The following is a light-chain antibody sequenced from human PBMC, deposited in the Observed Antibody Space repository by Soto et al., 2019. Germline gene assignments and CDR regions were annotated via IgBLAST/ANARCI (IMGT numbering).Light chain of an antibody. CDR2: EGT. V-gene: IGLV2-23*01. CDR3: CSYAGAVAYVA. Sequence: QSALTQPASVSGSPGQSITITCSGTNSDVGSSKLVSWYQQHPGKAPKLMIYEGTKRPSGVSDRFSGSKSGNTASLTISGLQAEHEADYYCCSYAGAVAYVAFGGGTKLTVL. CDR1: NSDVGSSKL. J-gene: IGLJ2*01.